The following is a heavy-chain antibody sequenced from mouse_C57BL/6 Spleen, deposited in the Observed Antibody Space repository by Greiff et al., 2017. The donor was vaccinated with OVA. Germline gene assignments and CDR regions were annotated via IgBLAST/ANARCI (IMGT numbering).Heavy chain of an antibody. D-gene: IGHD1-1*01. CDR2: IYPGDGDT. V-gene: IGHV1-82*01. J-gene: IGHJ2*01. CDR3: ARDYYGSSDY. Sequence: QVQLQQSGPELVKPGASVKISCKASGYAFSSSWMNWVKQRPGKGLEWIGRIYPGDGDTNYNGKFKGKATLTADKSSSTAYMHLSSLTSEDSAVYFCARDYYGSSDYWGQGTTLTVSS. CDR1: GYAFSSSW.